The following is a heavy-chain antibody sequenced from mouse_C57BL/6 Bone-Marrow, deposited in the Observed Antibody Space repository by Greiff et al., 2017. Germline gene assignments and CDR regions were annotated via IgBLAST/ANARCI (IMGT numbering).Heavy chain of an antibody. Sequence: QVQLQQSGTELVKPGASVKLSCKASGYTFTSYWMHWVKQRPGQGLEWIGNINPSNGGTNYNEKFKSKATLTVDKSSSTAYMQLSSLTSEDSAVYYCAREGGTTVVGYFDVWGTGTTVTVSS. CDR3: AREGGTTVVGYFDV. CDR2: INPSNGGT. J-gene: IGHJ1*03. D-gene: IGHD1-1*01. CDR1: GYTFTSYW. V-gene: IGHV1-53*01.